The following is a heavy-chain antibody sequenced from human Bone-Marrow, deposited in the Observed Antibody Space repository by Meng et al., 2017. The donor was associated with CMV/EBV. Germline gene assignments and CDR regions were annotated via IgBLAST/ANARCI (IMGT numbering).Heavy chain of an antibody. CDR1: GGTFSSYT. Sequence: ASVKVSCKASGGTFSSYTISWVRQAPGQGLEWMGWINPNSGGTNYAQKFQGRVTMTRDTSISTAYMELSRLRSDDTAVYYCARGQRSHYSSSSYMDVWGQGTTVTVSS. D-gene: IGHD6-6*01. V-gene: IGHV1-2*02. CDR3: ARGQRSHYSSSSYMDV. CDR2: INPNSGGT. J-gene: IGHJ6*02.